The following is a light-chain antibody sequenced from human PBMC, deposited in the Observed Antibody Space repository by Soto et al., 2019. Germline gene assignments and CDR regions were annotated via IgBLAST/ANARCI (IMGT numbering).Light chain of an antibody. J-gene: IGKJ1*01. Sequence: DVQMTQSHSTLSASVGDRVTITCRASQTVSTWLAWYQQKPGKAPKLLIYDASSLESGVPSRFSGSGSGTEFTLTISSLQPDDFATYYCQQYNVYWTFGQGTKVDIK. CDR1: QTVSTW. V-gene: IGKV1-5*01. CDR2: DAS. CDR3: QQYNVYWT.